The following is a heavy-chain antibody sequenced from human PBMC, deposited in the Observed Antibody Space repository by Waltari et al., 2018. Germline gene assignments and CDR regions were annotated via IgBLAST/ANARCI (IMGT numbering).Heavy chain of an antibody. Sequence: QLQLQESGPGLVKPSETLSLTCTVSGGSISSSSYYWGWIRQPPGKGLEWIGTIYYSGSTYYNPSLKSRVTISVDTSKNQFSLKLTSVTAADTAVYYCARVFGAGATFDYWGQGTLVTVSS. CDR3: ARVFGAGATFDY. D-gene: IGHD1-26*01. CDR1: GGSISSSSYY. J-gene: IGHJ4*02. V-gene: IGHV4-39*07. CDR2: IYYSGST.